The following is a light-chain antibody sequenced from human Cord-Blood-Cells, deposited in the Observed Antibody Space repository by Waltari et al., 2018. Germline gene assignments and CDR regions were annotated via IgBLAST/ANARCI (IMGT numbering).Light chain of an antibody. CDR1: SSDVGCYNY. Sequence: QSALTQPPPASGSPGQSVTISCTGTSSDVGCYNYVSWYQQHPGKAPKLMIYEVSKRPSGVPDRFSGSKSGNTASLTVSGLQAEDEADYYCSSYAGSNNLVFGGGTKLTVL. CDR3: SSYAGSNNLV. J-gene: IGLJ2*01. CDR2: EVS. V-gene: IGLV2-8*01.